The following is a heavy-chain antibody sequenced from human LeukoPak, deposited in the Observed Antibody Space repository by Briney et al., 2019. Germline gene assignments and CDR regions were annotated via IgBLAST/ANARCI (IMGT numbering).Heavy chain of an antibody. CDR3: ARGLSGTTITGSFDY. J-gene: IGHJ4*02. CDR1: GYTFTGYY. V-gene: IGHV1-2*02. D-gene: IGHD5-24*01. Sequence: ASVKVSCKASGYTFTGYYVHWVRQAPGQGLEWMGWISPNSGGTNYAQKFQGRVTVTRDTSISTAYMELSSLRPDDTAVYYCARGLSGTTITGSFDYWGQGTLVTVSS. CDR2: ISPNSGGT.